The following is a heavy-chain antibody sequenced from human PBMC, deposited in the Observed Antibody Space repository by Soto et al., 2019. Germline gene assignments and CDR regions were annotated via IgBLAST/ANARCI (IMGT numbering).Heavy chain of an antibody. CDR3: ARVLYYDFWSGYHVFGY. CDR1: GFTFSSYA. D-gene: IGHD3-3*01. V-gene: IGHV3-23*01. Sequence: GGSLRLSCAASGFTFSSYAMSWVRQAPGKGLEWVSAISGSGGSTYYADSVKGRFTISRDNSKNTLYLQMNSLRAEDTAVYYCARVLYYDFWSGYHVFGYWGQGTLVTVSS. J-gene: IGHJ4*02. CDR2: ISGSGGST.